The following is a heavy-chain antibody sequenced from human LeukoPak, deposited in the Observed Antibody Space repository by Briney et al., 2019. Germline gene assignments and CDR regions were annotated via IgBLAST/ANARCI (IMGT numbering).Heavy chain of an antibody. CDR2: IYSGRST. CDR1: GFTLSRKY. V-gene: IGHV3-53*01. CDR3: ARLWEYQYYFDY. Sequence: RWGGRRLSWAASGFTLSRKYMSWVRQAPGGGLEWVSVIYSGRSTYYADSVKGRFTISRDNSKNTLYLQMNSLRAEDTAVYYCARLWEYQYYFDYWGQGTLVTVSS. J-gene: IGHJ4*02. D-gene: IGHD2-2*01.